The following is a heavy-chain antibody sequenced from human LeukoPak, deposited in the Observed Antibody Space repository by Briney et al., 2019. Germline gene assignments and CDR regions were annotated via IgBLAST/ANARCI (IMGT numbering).Heavy chain of an antibody. CDR1: GGTFSSYA. Sequence: SSVKVSCKASGGTFSSYAISWVRQAPGQGLEWMGRIIPIFGIANYAQKFQGRVTITAVKSTSTAYMELSSLRSEDTAVYYCARDTAMAPEDYYYGMDVWGQGTTVTVSS. J-gene: IGHJ6*02. CDR2: IIPIFGIA. D-gene: IGHD5-18*01. V-gene: IGHV1-69*04. CDR3: ARDTAMAPEDYYYGMDV.